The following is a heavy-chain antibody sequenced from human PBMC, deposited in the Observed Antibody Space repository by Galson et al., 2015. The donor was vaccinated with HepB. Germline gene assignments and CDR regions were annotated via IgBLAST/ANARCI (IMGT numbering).Heavy chain of an antibody. V-gene: IGHV3-30*18. CDR2: ISYDGSNK. CDR3: AKDGTADYIEQSFGSYFHL. D-gene: IGHD4-11*01. J-gene: IGHJ2*01. CDR1: GFTFSSYG. Sequence: SLRLSCAASGFTFSSYGMHWVRQAPGKGLEWVAIISYDGSNKYYADSVKGRFTISRDNSKNTLYLQMNSLRAEDTAVYYCAKDGTADYIEQSFGSYFHLCGRATVVTVSS.